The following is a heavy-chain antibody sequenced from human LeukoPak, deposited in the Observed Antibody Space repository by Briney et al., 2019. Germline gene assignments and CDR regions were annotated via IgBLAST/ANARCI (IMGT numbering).Heavy chain of an antibody. Sequence: SETLSLTCTVSGGSISSYYWSWIRQPPGKGLEWIGYIYYSGSTNYNPSLKSRVTISVDTSKNQFSLKLSSVTAADTAVYYCARIAAAGLYFDYWGQGTLVTVSS. D-gene: IGHD6-13*01. V-gene: IGHV4-59*01. CDR2: IYYSGST. CDR3: ARIAAAGLYFDY. CDR1: GGSISSYY. J-gene: IGHJ4*02.